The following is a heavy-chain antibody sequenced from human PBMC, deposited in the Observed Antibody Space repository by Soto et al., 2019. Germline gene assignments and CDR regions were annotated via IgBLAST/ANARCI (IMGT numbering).Heavy chain of an antibody. CDR1: GFTFSSYA. D-gene: IGHD2-15*01. V-gene: IGHV3-64D*08. CDR2: ISSNGGST. J-gene: IGHJ4*02. CDR3: VKEDAGGKVRKSGDY. Sequence: GGSLRLSCSASGFTFSSYAMHRVRQAPGKGLEYVSAISSNGGSTYYADSVKGRFTISRDNSKNTLYLQMSSLRAEDTAVYYCVKEDAGGKVRKSGDYWGQGTLVTVSS.